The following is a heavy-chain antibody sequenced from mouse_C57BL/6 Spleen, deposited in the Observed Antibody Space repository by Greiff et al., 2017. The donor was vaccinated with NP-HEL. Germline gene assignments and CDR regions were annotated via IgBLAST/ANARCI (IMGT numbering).Heavy chain of an antibody. CDR2: IRNKANGYTT. J-gene: IGHJ2*01. CDR3: ARYEGHYDDYYFDD. Sequence: EVKLMESGGGLVQPGGSLSLSCAASGFTFTGYYMSWVRQPPGKALEWLGFIRNKANGYTTEYSASVKGRFTISRDNSQSILYLQMNALRAEDSATYYGARYEGHYDDYYFDDRGQGTTLTVSS. D-gene: IGHD2-13*01. CDR1: GFTFTGYY. V-gene: IGHV7-3*01.